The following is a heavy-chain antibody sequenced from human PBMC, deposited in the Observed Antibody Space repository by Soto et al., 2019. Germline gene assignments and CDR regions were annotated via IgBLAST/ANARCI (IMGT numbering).Heavy chain of an antibody. V-gene: IGHV3-30*18. Sequence: GGSLRLSCAASGFTFSSYDMHWVRQAPAKGLEWGAVISYDGSNKYYADSVKGRFTISRDNSKNTLYLQMNSLRAEDTAVYYCAKEIANYDILTGSKPPYYYYGMDVWGRGTTVTVAS. J-gene: IGHJ6*02. CDR1: GFTFSSYD. CDR3: AKEIANYDILTGSKPPYYYYGMDV. D-gene: IGHD3-9*01. CDR2: ISYDGSNK.